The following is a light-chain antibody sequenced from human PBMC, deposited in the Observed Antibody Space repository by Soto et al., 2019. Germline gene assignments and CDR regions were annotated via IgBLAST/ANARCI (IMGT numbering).Light chain of an antibody. J-gene: IGLJ1*01. CDR3: SSSTSSSTSLWV. Sequence: QSVLTQPASVSGSPGQSITISCTGTSSDVGGYNYVSWYQQHPGKAPKLMIYDVSNRPSGVSNRFSGSKSGNTPSLTISGLQAEDEADYYCSSSTSSSTSLWVFGTGTKVT. CDR2: DVS. V-gene: IGLV2-14*01. CDR1: SSDVGGYNY.